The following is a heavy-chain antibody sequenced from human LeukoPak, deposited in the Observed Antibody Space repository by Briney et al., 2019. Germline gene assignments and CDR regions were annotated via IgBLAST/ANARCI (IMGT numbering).Heavy chain of an antibody. CDR3: AKRDPNGYYASFDF. CDR1: GYSFTNDY. CDR2: IDPRDSYT. D-gene: IGHD4-17*01. J-gene: IGHJ5*01. Sequence: ESLKISCKGSGYSFTNDYINWVRQMPGKGLEWMGRIDPRDSYTDYSPSFQDQVTISADKSISTAYLQWRSLKASDTAMYCCAKRDPNGYYASFDFWGQGTLVIVSS. V-gene: IGHV5-10-1*01.